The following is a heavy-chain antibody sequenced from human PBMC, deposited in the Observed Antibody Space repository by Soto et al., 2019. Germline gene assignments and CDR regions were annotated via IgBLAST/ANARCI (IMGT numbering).Heavy chain of an antibody. CDR1: GGSISSGGYY. J-gene: IGHJ4*02. CDR2: IYYSGST. V-gene: IGHV4-31*03. Sequence: QVQLQESGPGLVKPSQTLSLTCTVSGGSISSGGYYWSWIRQHPGKGLEWIGYIYYSGSTYYNPSLNSRLTISLHTSKNQCSLKLSSVTAADTAVYYCARAPIVATPNFDYWGQGTLVTVSS. D-gene: IGHD5-12*01. CDR3: ARAPIVATPNFDY.